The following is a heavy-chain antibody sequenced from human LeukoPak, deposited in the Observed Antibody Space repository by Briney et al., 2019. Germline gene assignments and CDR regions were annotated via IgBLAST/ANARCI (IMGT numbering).Heavy chain of an antibody. CDR2: IRYDGSNK. CDR3: AKDIYDFWSGYLSYDAFDI. V-gene: IGHV3-30*02. J-gene: IGHJ3*02. Sequence: PGGSLRLSCAAAGFTFSSYGMHWVRQAPGKGLEWVAFIRYDGSNKYYADSVKGRFTISRDNSKNTLYLQMNSLRAEDTAVYYCAKDIYDFWSGYLSYDAFDIWGQGTMVTVSS. D-gene: IGHD3-3*01. CDR1: GFTFSSYG.